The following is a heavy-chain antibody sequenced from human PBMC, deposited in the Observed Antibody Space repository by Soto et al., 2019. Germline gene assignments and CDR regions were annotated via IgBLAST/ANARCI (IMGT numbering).Heavy chain of an antibody. CDR3: AKGATVVAATVYYYYGMDV. V-gene: IGHV3-74*01. CDR1: GFTFSGFW. D-gene: IGHD2-15*01. J-gene: IGHJ6*02. CDR2: INGDGSVT. Sequence: PGGSLRLSCTASGFTFSGFWMHWVRQAPGKGLVWVSRINGDGSVTNYADSVKGRFTISRDNSKNTLYLQMNSLRAEDTAVYYCAKGATVVAATVYYYYGMDVWGQGTTVTVSS.